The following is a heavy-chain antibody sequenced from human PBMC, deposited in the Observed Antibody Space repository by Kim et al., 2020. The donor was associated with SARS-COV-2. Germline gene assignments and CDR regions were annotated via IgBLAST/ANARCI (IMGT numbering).Heavy chain of an antibody. CDR2: ISYDGSNK. J-gene: IGHJ6*02. CDR1: GFTFSSYG. V-gene: IGHV3-30*18. Sequence: GGSLRLSCAASGFTFSSYGMHWVRQAPGKGLEWVAVISYDGSNKYYADSVKGRFTISRDNSKNTLYLQMNSLRAEDTAVYYCAKDPGYSYIYYYYGMDVWGQGTTVTVSS. D-gene: IGHD5-18*01. CDR3: AKDPGYSYIYYYYGMDV.